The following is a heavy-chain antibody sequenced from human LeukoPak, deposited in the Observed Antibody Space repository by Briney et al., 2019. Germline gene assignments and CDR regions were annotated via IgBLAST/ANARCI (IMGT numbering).Heavy chain of an antibody. Sequence: PGGSLRLSCAASGFTFSTYAMNWVRQAPGKGLEWVSGISGSSAGTYYADSVKGRFTISRDNSKNTLYVQMNSLRAEDTAVYYCAVGSYYFDYWGQGTLVTVSS. J-gene: IGHJ4*02. D-gene: IGHD3-10*01. CDR1: GFTFSTYA. CDR3: AVGSYYFDY. CDR2: ISGSSAGT. V-gene: IGHV3-23*01.